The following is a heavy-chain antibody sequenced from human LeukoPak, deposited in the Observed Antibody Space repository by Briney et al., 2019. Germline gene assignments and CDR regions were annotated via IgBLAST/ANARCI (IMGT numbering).Heavy chain of an antibody. Sequence: SETLSLTCTVSGGSISSSSYYWGWIRQPPGKGLEWIGNIYYSGNTFYNPSLKSRVTIFVDTSKNHFSLKLTSVTAADTAVYYCARPNSSGWSYDSNCFDYWGQGTLVTVSS. CDR1: GGSISSSSYY. CDR3: ARPNSSGWSYDSNCFDY. D-gene: IGHD6-19*01. V-gene: IGHV4-39*02. CDR2: IYYSGNT. J-gene: IGHJ4*02.